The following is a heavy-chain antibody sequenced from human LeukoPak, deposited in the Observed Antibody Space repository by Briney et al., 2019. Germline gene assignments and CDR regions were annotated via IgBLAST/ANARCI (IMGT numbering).Heavy chain of an antibody. CDR2: IAGKADGGTT. J-gene: IGHJ4*02. D-gene: IGHD4-17*01. CDR3: TTAGTTQCY. CDR1: GFTFTNSW. Sequence: GGSLRLSCATSGFTFTNSWMSWVRQAPGKGLEWVGRIAGKADGGTTDYAAAVKGRFTISRDDSKNTLYLQMNSLQTEDTAVYYCTTAGTTQCYWGQGTLVTVSS. V-gene: IGHV3-15*04.